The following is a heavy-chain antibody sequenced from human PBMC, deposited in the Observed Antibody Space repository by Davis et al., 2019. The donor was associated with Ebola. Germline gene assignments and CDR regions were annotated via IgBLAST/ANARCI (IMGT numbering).Heavy chain of an antibody. Sequence: GESLKIPCAPPGFTFRTYSMKRVRQASGKGLEWVSSIRRDSTYIFYADSVKGRFTISRDNAKNSLFLQMNSLRAEDTAVYYCARGLGTMIVVVTYGMDVWGKGTTVTVSS. CDR2: IRRDSTYI. J-gene: IGHJ6*04. CDR3: ARGLGTMIVVVTYGMDV. CDR1: GFTFRTYS. V-gene: IGHV3-21*01. D-gene: IGHD3-22*01.